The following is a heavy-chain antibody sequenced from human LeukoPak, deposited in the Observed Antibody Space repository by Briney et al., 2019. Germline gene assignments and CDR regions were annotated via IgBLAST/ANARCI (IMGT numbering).Heavy chain of an antibody. V-gene: IGHV1-69*05. J-gene: IGHJ6*02. D-gene: IGHD5-12*01. Sequence: SVKVSCKASGGTFSSYAISWVRQAPGQGLEWMGGIIPIFGTANYAQKFQGRVTITTDESTSTAYMELSSLRSEDTAVYHCARLESGYARYYGMDVWGQGTTVTVSS. CDR1: GGTFSSYA. CDR2: IIPIFGTA. CDR3: ARLESGYARYYGMDV.